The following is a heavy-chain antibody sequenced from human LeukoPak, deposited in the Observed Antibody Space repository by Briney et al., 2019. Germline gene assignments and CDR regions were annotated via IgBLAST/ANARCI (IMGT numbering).Heavy chain of an antibody. V-gene: IGHV3-21*01. CDR2: ISSSSSYI. CDR3: AREEFGTSSSDY. CDR1: GFTFSSYS. D-gene: IGHD6-6*01. J-gene: IGHJ4*02. Sequence: AGGSLRLSCAASGFTFSSYSMNWVRQAPGKGLEWVSSISSSSSYIYYADSVKGRFTISRDNAKNSLYLQMNSLRAEDTAVYYCAREEFGTSSSDYWGQGTLVTVSS.